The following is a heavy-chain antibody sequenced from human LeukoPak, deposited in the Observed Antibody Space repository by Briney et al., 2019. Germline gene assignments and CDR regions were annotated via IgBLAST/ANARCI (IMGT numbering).Heavy chain of an antibody. Sequence: ASVKVSCKASGGTFSSYAISWVRQAPGQGLEWMGRIIPILGIANYAQKFQGRVTITADKSTSTAYMELSSPRSEDTAVYYCARPYGYYDAFDIWGQGTMVTVSS. CDR3: ARPYGYYDAFDI. CDR2: IIPILGIA. D-gene: IGHD3-22*01. J-gene: IGHJ3*02. V-gene: IGHV1-69*04. CDR1: GGTFSSYA.